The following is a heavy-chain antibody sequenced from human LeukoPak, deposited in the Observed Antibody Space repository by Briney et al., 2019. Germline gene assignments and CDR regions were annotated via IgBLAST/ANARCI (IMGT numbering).Heavy chain of an antibody. D-gene: IGHD4-17*01. J-gene: IGHJ5*02. V-gene: IGHV1-46*01. CDR3: ARGYYGDYRNWFDP. CDR2: IKPSGGFT. Sequence: ASVKVSCKASGYTFTSYGISWVRQAPGQGLEWMGIIKPSGGFTTYAQKFQGRVTMTRDTSTSTVYMELSSLRSEDTAVYYCARGYYGDYRNWFDPWGQGTLVIVSS. CDR1: GYTFTSYG.